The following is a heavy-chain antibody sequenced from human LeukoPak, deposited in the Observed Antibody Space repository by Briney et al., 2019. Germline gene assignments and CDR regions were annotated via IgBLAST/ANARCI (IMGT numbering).Heavy chain of an antibody. D-gene: IGHD5-18*01. CDR3: SRVEIAMWKSVY. J-gene: IGHJ4*02. Sequence: ASVKVSCKASGYTFTSYGISWVRQAPGQALEWMGWVNAYNGNSNYAQNFPARDTMTTDTSTSTAYMETTSLISDATADYSFSRVEIAMWKSVYWGQGTLVSVCS. V-gene: IGHV1-18*01. CDR2: VNAYNGNS. CDR1: GYTFTSYG.